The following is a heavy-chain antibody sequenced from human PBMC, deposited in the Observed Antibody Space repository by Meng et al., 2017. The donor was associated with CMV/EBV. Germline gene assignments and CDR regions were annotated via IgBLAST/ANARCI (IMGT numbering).Heavy chain of an antibody. CDR1: GFTFSSYW. CDR2: IKQDGSEK. V-gene: IGHV3-7*04. D-gene: IGHD2-2*01. CDR3: AKDVVVPAAFDP. J-gene: IGHJ5*02. Sequence: GGSLRPSCAASGFTFSSYWMSWVRQAPGKGLEWVANIKQDGSEKYYVDSVKGRFTISRDNAKNSLYLQMNSLRAEDTAVYYCAKDVVVPAAFDPWGQGTLVTVSS.